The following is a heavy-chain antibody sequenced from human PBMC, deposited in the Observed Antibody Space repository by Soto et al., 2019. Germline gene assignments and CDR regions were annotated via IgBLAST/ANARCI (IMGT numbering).Heavy chain of an antibody. CDR3: AKEWYYDSWSGYSYGMDV. J-gene: IGHJ6*02. Sequence: GGSLRLSCAASGFTFSSYGMHWVRQAPGKGLEWVAVISYDGSNKYYADSVKGRFTISRDNSKNTLYLQMNSLRAEDTAVYYCAKEWYYDSWSGYSYGMDVWGQGTTVTVSS. D-gene: IGHD3-3*01. CDR2: ISYDGSNK. CDR1: GFTFSSYG. V-gene: IGHV3-30*18.